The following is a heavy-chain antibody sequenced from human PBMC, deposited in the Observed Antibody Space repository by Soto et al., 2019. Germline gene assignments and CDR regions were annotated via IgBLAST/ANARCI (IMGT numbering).Heavy chain of an antibody. V-gene: IGHV1-8*01. J-gene: IGHJ4*02. CDR2: MNPHSGDT. CDR3: TRAPRNWGFDF. Sequence: ASVKVSCKASGYTFTNYDINWVRQTAGQGLEWLGWMNPHSGDTGYAQTFQGRVTMTRNTAISTAYMELSSLTLEDTAIYSCTRAPRNWGFDFWGQGTPVTVSS. D-gene: IGHD7-27*01. CDR1: GYTFTNYD.